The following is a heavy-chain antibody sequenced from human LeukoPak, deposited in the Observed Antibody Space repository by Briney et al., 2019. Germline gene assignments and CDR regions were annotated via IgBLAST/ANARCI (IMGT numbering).Heavy chain of an antibody. V-gene: IGHV4-59*01. D-gene: IGHD5-24*01. CDR2: IYYSGST. J-gene: IGHJ4*02. Sequence: SETLSLTCTVSGGSISSYYWSWIRQRPGKGLEWIGYIYYSGSTNYNPSLKSRVTISVDTSKNQFSLKLSSVTAADTAVYYCARTQMATISLDYWGQGTLVTVSS. CDR3: ARTQMATISLDY. CDR1: GGSISSYY.